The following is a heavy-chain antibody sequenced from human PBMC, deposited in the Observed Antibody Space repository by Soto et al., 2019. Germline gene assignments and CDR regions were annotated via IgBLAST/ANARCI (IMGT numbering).Heavy chain of an antibody. V-gene: IGHV4-39*01. CDR1: GGSISVNNYY. J-gene: IGHJ5*02. D-gene: IGHD3-3*01. CDR3: ARLPRYDFWT. CDR2: IYYSGST. Sequence: QLQLQESGPGLVKPSETLSLTCTVSGGSISVNNYYWGWFRQTPGKWLEWIGNIYYSGSTYYNPSLKSRLSMSVDTSKRQFSLTLNSVTAANTAVYYCARLPRYDFWTWGQGTLVTVSS.